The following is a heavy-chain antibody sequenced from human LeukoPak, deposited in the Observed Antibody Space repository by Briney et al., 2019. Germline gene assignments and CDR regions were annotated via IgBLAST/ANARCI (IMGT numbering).Heavy chain of an antibody. J-gene: IGHJ6*02. CDR3: ARIPGIAVAGSPPTYYYGMDV. V-gene: IGHV3-33*08. CDR2: IWYDGSNK. CDR1: GFTFSSYA. D-gene: IGHD6-19*01. Sequence: GGSLRLSCAASGFTFSSYAMHWIRQAPGKGLEWVAVIWYDGSNKYYADSVKGRFTISRDNSKNTLYLQMNSLRAEDTAVYYCARIPGIAVAGSPPTYYYGMDVWGQGTTVTVSS.